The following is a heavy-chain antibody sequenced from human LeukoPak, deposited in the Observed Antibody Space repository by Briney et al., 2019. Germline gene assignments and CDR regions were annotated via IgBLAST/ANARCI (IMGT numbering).Heavy chain of an antibody. V-gene: IGHV3-73*01. J-gene: IGHJ5*02. CDR3: TNWFDP. CDR2: IRSKGNRYAT. Sequence: GGSLKLSCAASGFPFSAFALNGFRKVSGKGLEWVGRIRSKGNRYATSYTASVKGRFTISRDDSKNTAYLQMNSLKTEDTAVYYCTNWFDPWGQGTLVTVSS. CDR1: GFPFSAFA.